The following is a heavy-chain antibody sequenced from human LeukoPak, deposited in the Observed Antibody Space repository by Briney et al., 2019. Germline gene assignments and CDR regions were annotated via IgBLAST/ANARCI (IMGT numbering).Heavy chain of an antibody. CDR3: ARSIFRGVNDY. CDR2: INPNSGGT. J-gene: IGHJ4*02. D-gene: IGHD3-9*01. CDR1: GYTFTGYY. V-gene: IGHV1-2*02. Sequence: GASVKVSCKASGYTFTGYYMHWVRQAPGQGLEWMGWINPNSGGTNYAQKFQGRVTMTRDTSISTVYMELSRLRCDDTAVYYCARSIFRGVNDYWGQGTLVTVSS.